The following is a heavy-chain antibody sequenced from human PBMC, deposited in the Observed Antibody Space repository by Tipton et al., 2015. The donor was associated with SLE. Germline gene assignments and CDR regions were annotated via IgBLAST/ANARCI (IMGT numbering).Heavy chain of an antibody. D-gene: IGHD2-8*01. Sequence: TLSLTCTVSGGSISSHYWSWIRQPPGKGLEWIGEINHSGSTNYNPSLKSRVTISVDTSKNQFSLKLSSVTAADTAVYYCARVRAYAGAFDIWGQGTMVTVSS. V-gene: IGHV4-34*01. CDR2: INHSGST. CDR3: ARVRAYAGAFDI. CDR1: GGSISSHY. J-gene: IGHJ3*02.